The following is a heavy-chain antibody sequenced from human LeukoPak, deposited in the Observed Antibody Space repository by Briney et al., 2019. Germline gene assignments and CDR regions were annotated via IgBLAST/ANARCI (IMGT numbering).Heavy chain of an antibody. J-gene: IGHJ4*02. CDR2: ISSNGGST. D-gene: IGHD6-19*01. V-gene: IGHV3-64D*06. CDR3: VKDGTRYSSGQTPNYYFDY. Sequence: GGSLRLSCSASGFTFSSYAMHWVRQAPGKGLEYVSAISSNGGSTYYADSEKGRFTISRDNSKNTLYLQMSSLRAEDTAVYYCVKDGTRYSSGQTPNYYFDYWGRGTLVTVSS. CDR1: GFTFSSYA.